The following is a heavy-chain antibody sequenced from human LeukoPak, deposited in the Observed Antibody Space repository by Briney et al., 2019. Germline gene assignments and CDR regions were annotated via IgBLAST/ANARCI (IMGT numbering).Heavy chain of an antibody. CDR2: IYRSTNGETT. Sequence: GGSLRLSCAASGIAFSNAWMTRVSQAPGRGLEWVGRIYRSTNGETTDYGAPVKGRFTMSTDDSKNTLFLQMNSLKTEDTAVYYCTPYSSGSCPFWGQGTVVTVSS. J-gene: IGHJ4*02. CDR1: GIAFSNAW. D-gene: IGHD6-19*01. CDR3: TPYSSGSCPF. V-gene: IGHV3-15*01.